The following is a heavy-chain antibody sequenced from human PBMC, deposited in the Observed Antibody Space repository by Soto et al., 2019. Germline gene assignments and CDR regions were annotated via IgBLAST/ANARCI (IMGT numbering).Heavy chain of an antibody. V-gene: IGHV1-3*01. CDR3: ARSEQYYCDSSGYYYPSGYYYYGMDV. CDR2: INVGNGNI. D-gene: IGHD3-22*01. CDR1: GYTFANYA. Sequence: ASVKVSCKASGYTFANYAMHWVRQAPGQRLEWMGWINVGNGNIKYSQKFKGRVTITRDTSATTAYMELSSLRSEDTAVYYCARSEQYYCDSSGYYYPSGYYYYGMDVWGQGTTVTVSS. J-gene: IGHJ6*02.